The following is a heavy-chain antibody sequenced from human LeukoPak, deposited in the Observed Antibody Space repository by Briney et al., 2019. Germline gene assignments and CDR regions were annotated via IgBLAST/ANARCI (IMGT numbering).Heavy chain of an antibody. CDR1: GFTFSSYG. Sequence: PGGSLRLSCAASGFTFSSYGMHWVRQAPGKGLEWVAFIRYDGSNKYYADSVKGRFTISRDNSKNTLYLQMNSLRAEDTAVYYCAALWEWKAFDIRGQGTMVTVSS. J-gene: IGHJ3*02. D-gene: IGHD3-3*01. V-gene: IGHV3-30*02. CDR3: AALWEWKAFDI. CDR2: IRYDGSNK.